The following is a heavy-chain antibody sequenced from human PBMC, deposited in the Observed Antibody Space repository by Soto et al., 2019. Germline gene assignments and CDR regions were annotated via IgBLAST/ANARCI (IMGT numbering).Heavy chain of an antibody. CDR3: ARDFIYDILTGNRDFRLYDYYYMDV. J-gene: IGHJ6*03. D-gene: IGHD3-9*01. V-gene: IGHV1-46*03. CDR1: GYTFTSYY. Sequence: ASVKVSCKASGYTFTSYYMHWVRQAPGQGLEWMGIINPSGGSTSYAQKFQGRVTMTRDTSTSTVYMELSSLRSEDTAVYYCARDFIYDILTGNRDFRLYDYYYMDVWGKGTTVTVSS. CDR2: INPSGGST.